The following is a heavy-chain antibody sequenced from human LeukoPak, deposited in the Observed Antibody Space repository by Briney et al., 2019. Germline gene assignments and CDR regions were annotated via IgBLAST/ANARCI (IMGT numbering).Heavy chain of an antibody. CDR1: GYTFSSYD. CDR2: MNPKTGNT. D-gene: IGHD2-2*01. Sequence: ASVKVSCKASGYTFSSYDINWVRQAAGQGHEWMGWMNPKTGNTGFSQKFQGRVAITRDTSISTAYMELSRLTSEDTGVYYCTRGLPRDGLVVIAAANEYWGQGSLVTVSS. CDR3: TRGLPRDGLVVIAAANEY. V-gene: IGHV1-8*03. J-gene: IGHJ4*02.